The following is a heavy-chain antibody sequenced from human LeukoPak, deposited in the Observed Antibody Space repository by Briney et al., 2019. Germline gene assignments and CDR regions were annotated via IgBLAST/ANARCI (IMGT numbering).Heavy chain of an antibody. CDR1: GFTVSSNY. CDR3: AKGTLAVAALFDY. J-gene: IGHJ4*02. CDR2: IYSGGST. Sequence: PGGSLRLSCAASGFTVSSNYMSWVRQAPGKGLEWVSVIYSGGSTYYADSVKGRFTISRDNSKNTLYLQMNSLRAEDTAVYYCAKGTLAVAALFDYWGQGSLVTVSS. V-gene: IGHV3-66*01. D-gene: IGHD6-19*01.